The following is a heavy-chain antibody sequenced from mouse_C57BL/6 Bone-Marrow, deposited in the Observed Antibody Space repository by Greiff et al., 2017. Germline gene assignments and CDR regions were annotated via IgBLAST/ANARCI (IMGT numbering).Heavy chain of an antibody. CDR1: GFTFSSYA. CDR3: TRTRQDYYGSSYVEYFDV. J-gene: IGHJ1*03. CDR2: ISSGGDYI. Sequence: EVQLQESGEGLVKPGGSLKLSCAASGFTFSSYAMSWVRQTPEKRLEWVAYISSGGDYIYYAETVKGRFTISRDNARNNLYLQMSSLKSEDTAMYYCTRTRQDYYGSSYVEYFDVWGTGTTVTVSS. D-gene: IGHD1-1*01. V-gene: IGHV5-9-1*02.